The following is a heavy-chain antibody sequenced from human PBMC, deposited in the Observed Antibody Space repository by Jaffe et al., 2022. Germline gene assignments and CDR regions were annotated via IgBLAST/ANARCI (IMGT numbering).Heavy chain of an antibody. Sequence: QITLKESGPTLVKPTQTLTLTCTFSGFSLSTSAEGVGWIRQAPGKALEWLALIYWNDDKRYNPSLNSRLTITRDTSKNEVVLTMTNMDPVDTATYYCAHRLRKWDPYNWFDPWGQGTLVTVSS. CDR1: GFSLSTSAEG. J-gene: IGHJ5*02. V-gene: IGHV2-5*01. CDR2: IYWNDDK. D-gene: IGHD1-26*01. CDR3: AHRLRKWDPYNWFDP.